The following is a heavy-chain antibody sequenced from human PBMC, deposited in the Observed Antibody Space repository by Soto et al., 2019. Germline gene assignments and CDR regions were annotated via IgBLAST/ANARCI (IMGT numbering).Heavy chain of an antibody. Sequence: QIQLVQSGPEVKKPGASVRLSCRASGYSFRTHGISWVRQAPGQGLEWMGWISTYDDKTNFPQKFQGRITMTTDTSTSTAYMELRSLRSDDTAVYFCARDLGYCNSSGCFRNWFDPWGQGTLVTVSS. CDR2: ISTYDDKT. CDR1: GYSFRTHG. V-gene: IGHV1-18*01. J-gene: IGHJ5*02. CDR3: ARDLGYCNSSGCFRNWFDP. D-gene: IGHD2-15*01.